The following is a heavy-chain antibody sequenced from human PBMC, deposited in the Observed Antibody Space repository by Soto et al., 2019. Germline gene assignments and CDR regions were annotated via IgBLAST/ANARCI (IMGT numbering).Heavy chain of an antibody. V-gene: IGHV1-18*01. Sequence: ASVKVSCKGSGYGFTTYGITWVRQAPGQGLEWMAWISAHNGNTNYAQKLRGRVTVTRDTSTSTAYMELSSLRSEDTAVYYCARDLHGDPYYWGQGTLVTVSS. D-gene: IGHD4-17*01. CDR1: GYGFTTYG. J-gene: IGHJ4*02. CDR2: ISAHNGNT. CDR3: ARDLHGDPYY.